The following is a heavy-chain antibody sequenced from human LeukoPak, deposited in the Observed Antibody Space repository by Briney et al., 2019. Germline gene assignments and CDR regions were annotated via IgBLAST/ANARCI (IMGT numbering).Heavy chain of an antibody. Sequence: GASVKVSCKASGYTFTGYYMHWVRQAPGQGLEWMGWINPNSGGTNYAQKFQGRVTMTRDTSISTAYMELSRLRSDDTAVYYCAREYYDSSGYYYQTQGFDYWGQGTLVTVSS. D-gene: IGHD3-22*01. CDR2: INPNSGGT. J-gene: IGHJ4*02. V-gene: IGHV1-2*02. CDR1: GYTFTGYY. CDR3: AREYYDSSGYYYQTQGFDY.